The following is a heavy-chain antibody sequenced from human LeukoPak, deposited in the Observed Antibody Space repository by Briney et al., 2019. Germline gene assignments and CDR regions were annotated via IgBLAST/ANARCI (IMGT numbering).Heavy chain of an antibody. J-gene: IGHJ6*03. V-gene: IGHV4-30-4*08. CDR1: GGSISSGDYY. CDR3: AREDYYYYMDV. CDR2: IYYSGST. Sequence: NPSETLSLTCTVSGGSISSGDYYWSWIRQPPGKGLEWIGYIYYSGSTYYNPSLKSRVTISVDTSKNQFSPKLSSVTAADTAVYYCAREDYYYYMDVWGKGTTVTVSS.